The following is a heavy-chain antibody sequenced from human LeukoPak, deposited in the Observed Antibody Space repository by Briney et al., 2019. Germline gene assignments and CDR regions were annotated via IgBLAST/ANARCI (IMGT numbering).Heavy chain of an antibody. CDR1: GYXFISYG. Sequence: GASVKVSCKASGYXFISYGISWVRQAPGQGLEWLGWISAYNGNTKYAQKLQGRVTMTTDTSTSTAYMELRSLRSDDTAVYYCARDVRGIVGMDYFDYWGQGTLVTVSS. V-gene: IGHV1-18*01. J-gene: IGHJ4*02. D-gene: IGHD3-22*01. CDR3: ARDVRGIVGMDYFDY. CDR2: ISAYNGNT.